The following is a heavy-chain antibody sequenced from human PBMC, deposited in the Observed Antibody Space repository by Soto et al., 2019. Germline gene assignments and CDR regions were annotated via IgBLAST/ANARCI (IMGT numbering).Heavy chain of an antibody. Sequence: QLQLQESGPGLVKPSETLSLTCTVSGGSISSSNYYWGWIRQPPGRGLEWIGNIYYSGNTYYNPSLKSRVTISVDTSTNQFSLRLTSVTAADTAVYWCARRRVIAVTGDDAFDIWGQGTMVTVSS. V-gene: IGHV4-39*01. J-gene: IGHJ3*02. CDR3: ARRRVIAVTGDDAFDI. CDR1: GGSISSSNYY. D-gene: IGHD6-19*01. CDR2: IYYSGNT.